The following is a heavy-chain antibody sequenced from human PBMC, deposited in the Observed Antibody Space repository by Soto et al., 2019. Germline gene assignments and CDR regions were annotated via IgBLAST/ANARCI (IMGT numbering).Heavy chain of an antibody. CDR2: IIPFSGTV. V-gene: IGHV1-69*01. CDR1: GGSFMSQA. D-gene: IGHD3-10*01. J-gene: IGHJ6*02. CDR3: ARGSYDSYAGFFGMAV. Sequence: QVQLVQSGAEVKKPGSSVKVSCKASGGSFMSQAISWVRQAPGQGPEWMGGIIPFSGTVTYTQRFQGRLTLTADEPTKKASMELSSLRSEDTAVYYCARGSYDSYAGFFGMAVWAKGPRSPSP.